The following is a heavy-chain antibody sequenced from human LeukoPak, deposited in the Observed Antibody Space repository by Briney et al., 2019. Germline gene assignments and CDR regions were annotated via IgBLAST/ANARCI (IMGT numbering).Heavy chain of an antibody. Sequence: SETLSLTCTVSGGSISSGGYYWSWIRQHPGKGLAWIGYIYYSGSTYYNPSLKSRVTISVDTSKNQFSLKLSSVTAADTAVYYCARDSTMVRGVHFDYWGQGTLVTVSS. CDR1: GGSISSGGYY. V-gene: IGHV4-31*03. D-gene: IGHD3-10*01. CDR2: IYYSGST. CDR3: ARDSTMVRGVHFDY. J-gene: IGHJ4*02.